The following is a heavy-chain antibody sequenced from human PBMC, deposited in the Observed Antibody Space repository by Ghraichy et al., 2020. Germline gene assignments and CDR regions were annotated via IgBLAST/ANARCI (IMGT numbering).Heavy chain of an antibody. CDR1: GGSISSADSN. CDR3: TRDRRLGSYYSGMDV. J-gene: IGHJ6*02. D-gene: IGHD7-27*01. V-gene: IGHV4-31*03. CDR2: IYYSGST. Sequence: SETLSLTYTVSGGSISSADSNWNWIRQHPGKGLEWIGYIYYSGSTYYNPSLKSRVTISVDTSKNQFSLKLSSVTAADTAVYYCTRDRRLGSYYSGMDVWGQGTTVTVSS.